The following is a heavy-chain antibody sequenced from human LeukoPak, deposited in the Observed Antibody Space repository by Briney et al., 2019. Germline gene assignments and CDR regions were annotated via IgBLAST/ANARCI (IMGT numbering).Heavy chain of an antibody. D-gene: IGHD2-15*01. J-gene: IGHJ4*02. CDR2: ISGSGGST. Sequence: GGSLRLSCAASGFTFSSYAMSWVRQAPGKGLEWVSAISGSGGSTYYADSVKGRFTISRDNSKNTLYLQMNSLRAEDTAVYYCAKDSLIVVVTGYFDYWGQGTLVTVSS. CDR1: GFTFSSYA. V-gene: IGHV3-23*01. CDR3: AKDSLIVVVTGYFDY.